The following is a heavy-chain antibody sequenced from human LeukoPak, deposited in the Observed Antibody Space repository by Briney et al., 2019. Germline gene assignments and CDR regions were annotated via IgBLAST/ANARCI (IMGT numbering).Heavy chain of an antibody. V-gene: IGHV1-8*01. D-gene: IGHD3-22*01. CDR3: ARGGSYYDSSGYPHDAFDI. CDR2: MNPNSGST. J-gene: IGHJ3*02. Sequence: GASVKVSCKASGYTFTSYDINWVRQATGQGLEWMGWMNPNSGSTLSAQKFQGRVTMTRNTSISTAYMELSSLRSEDTAVYYCARGGSYYDSSGYPHDAFDIWGQGTMVTVSS. CDR1: GYTFTSYD.